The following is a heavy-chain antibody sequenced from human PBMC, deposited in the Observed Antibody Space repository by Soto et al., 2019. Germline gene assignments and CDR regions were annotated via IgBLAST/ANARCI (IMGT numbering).Heavy chain of an antibody. CDR1: GFSFTTTGGG. J-gene: IGHJ4*02. CDR3: AYRQALGLGVAGTFDS. V-gene: IGHV2-5*02. CDR2: IYWDDYK. Sequence: QITLKESGPTLVKPTQTLTLTCTFSGFSFTTTGGGVGWIRQPPGKALEWLALIYWDDYKRYSPSLKSRLTITRDTSKYQEVLTSTTMDPVDTSTYYCAYRQALGLGVAGTFDSSRQGILVTVS. D-gene: IGHD6-19*01.